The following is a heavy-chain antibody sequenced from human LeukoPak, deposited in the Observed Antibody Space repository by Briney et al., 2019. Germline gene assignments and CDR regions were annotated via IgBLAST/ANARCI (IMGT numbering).Heavy chain of an antibody. CDR1: GGSISSYY. CDR3: ARGGGIAAARFDP. CDR2: IYYSGST. D-gene: IGHD6-13*01. Sequence: SETLSLTCTVSGGSISSYYWSWIRQPPGKGLEWIGYIYYSGSTNYNPSLKSRVTISVDTSKNQFSLKLSSVTAADTAVYYCARGGGIAAARFDPWGQGTLVTVSS. V-gene: IGHV4-59*08. J-gene: IGHJ5*02.